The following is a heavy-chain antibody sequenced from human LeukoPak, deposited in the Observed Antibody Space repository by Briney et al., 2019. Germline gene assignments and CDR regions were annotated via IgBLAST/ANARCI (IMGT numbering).Heavy chain of an antibody. J-gene: IGHJ4*02. D-gene: IGHD3-9*01. CDR2: IRNDGSIK. V-gene: IGHV3-30*02. Sequence: GGSLRLSCAASGFTFSSYGMHWVRQAPGKGLEWEAFIRNDGSIKYYADSVKGRFTISRDNSKNTLYLQMGSLKTEDTAVYYCTTEGYGFDWNHGSFDYWGQGTLVTVSS. CDR3: TTEGYGFDWNHGSFDY. CDR1: GFTFSSYG.